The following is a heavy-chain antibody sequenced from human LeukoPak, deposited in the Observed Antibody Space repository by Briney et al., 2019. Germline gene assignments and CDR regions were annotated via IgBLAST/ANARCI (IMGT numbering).Heavy chain of an antibody. V-gene: IGHV3-20*04. D-gene: IGHD3-22*01. Sequence: GGSLRLSCAASGFRLDAFGMSWVRQVPGKGLEWVSGIEWNGGRREYADSVKGRFTISRDNAKNSLYLQMKNLRAEDTALYYCASVPDDASGNSRYYFKTWGQGTLATVSS. J-gene: IGHJ4*02. CDR3: ASVPDDASGNSRYYFKT. CDR1: GFRLDAFG. CDR2: IEWNGGRR.